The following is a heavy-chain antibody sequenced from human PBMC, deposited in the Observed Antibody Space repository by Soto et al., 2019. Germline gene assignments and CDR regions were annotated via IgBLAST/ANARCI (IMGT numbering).Heavy chain of an antibody. D-gene: IGHD3-10*01. CDR2: ISSSSGTI. J-gene: IGHJ6*02. V-gene: IGHV3-48*01. Sequence: GGSLRLSCAASGFTFSSYSMNWVRQAPGMGLEWVSYISSSSGTIYYADSVKGRFTISRDNAKNTLYLLMNSLRAEDTAVYYCARDRWGGGRDMDVWGQGTTVTVSS. CDR1: GFTFSSYS. CDR3: ARDRWGGGRDMDV.